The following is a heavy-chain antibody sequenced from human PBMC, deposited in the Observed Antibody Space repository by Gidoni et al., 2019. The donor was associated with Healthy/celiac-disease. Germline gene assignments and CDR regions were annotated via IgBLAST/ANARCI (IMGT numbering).Heavy chain of an antibody. CDR3: TTAEYYYDSRGYSLGY. CDR2: IKSKTDGVTT. J-gene: IGHJ4*02. V-gene: IGHV3-15*07. Sequence: EVQLVESGGGLLKPGGSLRLRCAASGFTFSNDGMNWARQAPGKGREWVGRIKSKTDGVTTDYAAPVKGRFTISRDASTNTLYLQMISLKTEHTAVYYCTTAEYYYDSRGYSLGYWGQGTLVTVSS. D-gene: IGHD3-22*01. CDR1: GFTFSNDG.